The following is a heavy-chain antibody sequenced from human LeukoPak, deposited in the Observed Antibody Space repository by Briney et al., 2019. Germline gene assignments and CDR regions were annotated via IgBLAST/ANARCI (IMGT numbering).Heavy chain of an antibody. CDR1: GGSISSYY. CDR3: ARVDSYGNYFDY. J-gene: IGHJ4*02. Sequence: PSETLSLTCTVSGGSISSYYWSWIRQPPGKGLEWIGYIYYSGSTNYNPSLKSRVTISVDTSKNQFSLKLSSVTAADTAVYYCARVDSYGNYFDYWGQGTLVTVSS. V-gene: IGHV4-59*12. D-gene: IGHD5-18*01. CDR2: IYYSGST.